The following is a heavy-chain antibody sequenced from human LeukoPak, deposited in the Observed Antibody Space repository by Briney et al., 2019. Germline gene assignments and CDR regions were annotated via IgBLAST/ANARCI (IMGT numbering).Heavy chain of an antibody. Sequence: PGGSLRLSCAASGFTFSSYAMSWVRQAPGKGLEWVSAISGSGGSTYYADSVKGRFTISRDNSKNTLYLQMSSLRAEDTAVYYCAKVRYGSGSYYNVDISYFDYWGQGTLVTVSS. V-gene: IGHV3-23*01. D-gene: IGHD3-10*01. CDR3: AKVRYGSGSYYNVDISYFDY. J-gene: IGHJ4*02. CDR2: ISGSGGST. CDR1: GFTFSSYA.